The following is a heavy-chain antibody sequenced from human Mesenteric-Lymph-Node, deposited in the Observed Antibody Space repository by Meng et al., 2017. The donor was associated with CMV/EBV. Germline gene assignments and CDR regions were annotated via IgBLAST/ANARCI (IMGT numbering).Heavy chain of an antibody. V-gene: IGHV3-48*03. CDR1: GFTFSNYE. J-gene: IGHJ4*02. D-gene: IGHD3-3*02. CDR2: IDGSANDI. Sequence: GESLKISCVGSGFTFSNYEMIWVRQAPGGGLEWISYIDGSANDIHYADSVKGRFTVSRDNARNSLFLQMSSLRAEDSAVYYCVRDGRAGIRGTYRRFDFWGQGTLVTVSS. CDR3: VRDGRAGIRGTYRRFDF.